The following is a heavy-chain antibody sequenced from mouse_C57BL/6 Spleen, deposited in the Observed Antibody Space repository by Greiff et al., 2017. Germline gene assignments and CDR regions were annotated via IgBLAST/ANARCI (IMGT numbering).Heavy chain of an antibody. CDR1: GYAFSSYW. V-gene: IGHV1-80*01. CDR2: IYPGDGDT. J-gene: IGHJ2*01. Sequence: QVQLQQSGAELVKPGASVKISCKASGYAFSSYWMNWVKQRPGKGLAWIGQIYPGDGDTNYNGKFKGKATLTADKSSSTAYMQLSSLTSEDSAVYFCERSFTTVVADYWGQGTTLTVSS. CDR3: ERSFTTVVADY. D-gene: IGHD1-1*01.